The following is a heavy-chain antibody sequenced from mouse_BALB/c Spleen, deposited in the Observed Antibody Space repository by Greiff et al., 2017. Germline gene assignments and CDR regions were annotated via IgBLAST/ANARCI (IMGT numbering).Heavy chain of an antibody. Sequence: EVQLQESGAELVRPGASVKLSCKASGFNITDYYMHWVKQRPEQGLEWIGWIDPENGNTIYDPKFQGKASITADTSSNTAYLQLSSLTSEDTAVYYGARDVLAYGGQGTLVTVSA. J-gene: IGHJ3*01. CDR1: GFNITDYY. CDR2: IDPENGNT. CDR3: ARDVLAY. V-gene: IGHV14-1*02.